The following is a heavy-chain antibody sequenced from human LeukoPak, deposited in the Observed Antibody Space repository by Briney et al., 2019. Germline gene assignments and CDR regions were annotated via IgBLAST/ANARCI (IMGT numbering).Heavy chain of an antibody. D-gene: IGHD2-2*02. CDR3: ARIRCGHTDDICYNH. CDR2: INDDGYT. V-gene: IGHV4-34*01. CDR1: GVSFTGNY. J-gene: IGHJ4*02. Sequence: SETLSLTCGVYGVSFTGNYWSWIRQPPGKRPEWIGEINDDGYTNYNPSLRSRVTISQDTSENHLSLRLTSVTAADTAVYYCARIRCGHTDDICYNHWGQGTLVTVSS.